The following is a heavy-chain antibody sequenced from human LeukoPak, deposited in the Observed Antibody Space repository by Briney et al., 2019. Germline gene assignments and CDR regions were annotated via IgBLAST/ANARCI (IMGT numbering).Heavy chain of an antibody. Sequence: ASVKVSCTASGYTFTGYYTHWVRQAPGQGLEWMGRINPNSGGTKYAQKFQGRVTVTRDTSISTAYMERSRLRSDDTAVYYCARGSRYYYGSGSYLWGQGTLVTVSS. CDR2: INPNSGGT. CDR1: GYTFTGYY. J-gene: IGHJ4*02. CDR3: ARGSRYYYGSGSYL. V-gene: IGHV1-2*06. D-gene: IGHD3-10*01.